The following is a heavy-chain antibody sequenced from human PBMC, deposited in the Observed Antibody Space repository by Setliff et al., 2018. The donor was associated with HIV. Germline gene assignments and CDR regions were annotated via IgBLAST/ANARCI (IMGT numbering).Heavy chain of an antibody. D-gene: IGHD6-19*01. CDR1: SYTFTRYG. CDR3: GRVPYRSAWFSGGHNPFDV. V-gene: IGHV1-18*01. Sequence: GASVKVSCKASSYTFTRYGISWVRQAPGQGLEWMGWISGYNGNTKYAQSFQGRVTMTMDTSTSTVYMELRSLRSDDTAVYYCGRVPYRSAWFSGGHNPFDVWGQGTMVTVSS. J-gene: IGHJ3*01. CDR2: ISGYNGNT.